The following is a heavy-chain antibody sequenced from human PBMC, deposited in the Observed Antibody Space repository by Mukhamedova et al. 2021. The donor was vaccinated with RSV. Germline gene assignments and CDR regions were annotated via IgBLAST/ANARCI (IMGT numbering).Heavy chain of an antibody. D-gene: IGHD3-10*01. V-gene: IGHV3-48*03. CDR3: AREVVTMVRGVIPGAFDI. J-gene: IGHJ3*02. CDR2: ISSSGSTI. Sequence: VRQATGKGLEWVSYISSSGSTIYYADSVKGRFTISSDNAKNSLYLQMNSLRAEDTAVYYCAREVVTMVRGVIPGAFDIWGQGTM.